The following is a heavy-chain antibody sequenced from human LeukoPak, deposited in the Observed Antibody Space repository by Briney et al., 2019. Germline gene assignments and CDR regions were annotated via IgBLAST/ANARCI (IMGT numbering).Heavy chain of an antibody. J-gene: IGHJ4*02. Sequence: SGTLSLTRTVSGDSINSLDLWSWVRQPPGQGLEWIGEMYLSGTTHSNPSVKSRVTISIDKSKNQFFLNLSSVTAADTAVYYCAKDYSSGWSRIYYFDQWGQGTLVTGSS. CDR2: MYLSGTT. D-gene: IGHD6-19*01. CDR3: AKDYSSGWSRIYYFDQ. CDR1: GDSINSLDL. V-gene: IGHV4-4*02.